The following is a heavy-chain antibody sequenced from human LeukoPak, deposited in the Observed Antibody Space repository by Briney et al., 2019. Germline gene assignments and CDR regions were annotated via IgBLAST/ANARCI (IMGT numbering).Heavy chain of an antibody. V-gene: IGHV1-69*13. Sequence: ASVKVSCKASGGTFSSYAISRVRQAPGQGLEWMGGIIPIFGTANYAQKFQGRVTITADESTSTAYMELSSLRSEDTAVYYCARAERGYDFWSGYGFDYWGQGTLVTVSS. CDR3: ARAERGYDFWSGYGFDY. CDR2: IIPIFGTA. CDR1: GGTFSSYA. D-gene: IGHD3-3*01. J-gene: IGHJ4*02.